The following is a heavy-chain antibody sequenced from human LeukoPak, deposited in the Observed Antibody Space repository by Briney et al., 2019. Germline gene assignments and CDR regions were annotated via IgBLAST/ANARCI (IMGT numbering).Heavy chain of an antibody. CDR2: IYSGGST. Sequence: PGGSLRLSCAASGFTVSSNYMTWVRQAPGKGLEWVSLIYSGGSTYYADSVKGRFTISRDTSKNTLHLQMNSLRAEDTAVYYCARDHGLRFSGGGHYYYYYGMDVWGQGTTVTVSS. V-gene: IGHV3-66*01. D-gene: IGHD3-3*01. CDR1: GFTVSSNY. J-gene: IGHJ6*02. CDR3: ARDHGLRFSGGGHYYYYYGMDV.